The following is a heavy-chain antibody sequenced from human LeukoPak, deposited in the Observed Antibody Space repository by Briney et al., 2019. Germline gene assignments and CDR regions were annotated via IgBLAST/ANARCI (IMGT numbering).Heavy chain of an antibody. CDR2: IIPIFGTA. CDR3: ARDYYDILTGYYLLDY. V-gene: IGHV1-69*13. CDR1: GGTFSSYA. J-gene: IGHJ4*02. Sequence: SVTVSCKASGGTFSSYAISWVRQAPGQGLEWMGGIIPIFGTANYAQKFQGRVTITADESASKAYMELSSLRSEDTAVYYCARDYYDILTGYYLLDYWGQGTLVTVSS. D-gene: IGHD3-9*01.